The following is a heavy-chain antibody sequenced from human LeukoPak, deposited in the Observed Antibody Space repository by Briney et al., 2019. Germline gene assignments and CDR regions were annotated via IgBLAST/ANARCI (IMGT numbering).Heavy chain of an antibody. CDR3: AGDLNGGPVTD. V-gene: IGHV4-34*01. J-gene: IGHJ4*02. Sequence: SETLSLTCAVYGGSFSGYYWSWIRQPPGKGLERIGEINHSGSTNYNPSLKSRVTILVDTSKNQFSLKLSPVTAADTAVYYCAGDLNGGPVTDWGQGTLVTVSS. CDR1: GGSFSGYY. D-gene: IGHD2-21*02. CDR2: INHSGST.